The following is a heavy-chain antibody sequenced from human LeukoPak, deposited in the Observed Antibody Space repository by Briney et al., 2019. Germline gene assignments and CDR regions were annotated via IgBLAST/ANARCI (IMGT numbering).Heavy chain of an antibody. J-gene: IGHJ2*01. V-gene: IGHV1-8*01. D-gene: IGHD3-3*01. CDR2: MNPNSGNT. CDR3: ARGRFLEWLLSADWYFDL. CDR1: GYTFTSYD. Sequence: ASVKVSCKASGYTFTSYDINWVRQATGQGLEWMGWMNPNSGNTGYAQKFQGRVTMTRNTSISTAYMELSRLRSDDTAVYYCARGRFLEWLLSADWYFDLWGRGTLVTVSS.